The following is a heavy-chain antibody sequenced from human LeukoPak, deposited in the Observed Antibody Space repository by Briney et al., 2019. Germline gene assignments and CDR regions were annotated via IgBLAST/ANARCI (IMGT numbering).Heavy chain of an antibody. V-gene: IGHV4-59*01. D-gene: IGHD1-26*01. CDR2: IYYSGYT. CDR3: ALRGATSNWFDP. J-gene: IGHJ5*02. CDR1: GGSISSYY. Sequence: SETLSLTCTVSGGSISSYYWSWIRQPPGKGLKWIGNIYYSGYTTYSPSLRSRVTISVDTSKNQFSLKLSSVTAADTAVYYCALRGATSNWFDPWGQGTLVTVSS.